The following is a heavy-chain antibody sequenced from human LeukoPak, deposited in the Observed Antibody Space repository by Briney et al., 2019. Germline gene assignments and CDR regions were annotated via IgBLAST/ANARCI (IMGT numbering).Heavy chain of an antibody. D-gene: IGHD4-11*01. V-gene: IGHV3-21*01. CDR2: ISSSSSYI. J-gene: IGHJ6*03. CDR3: TRVEETATTAAIIRKYSYYYYYMDV. Sequence: GGSLRLSCAASGFTFSTYSINWVRQAPGKGLEWVSSISSSSSYIYYADSVKGRFTISRDNAKNSLYLQMKSLRAEDTAVYYCTRVEETATTAAIIRKYSYYYYYMDVRGKGNTVTVSS. CDR1: GFTFSTYS.